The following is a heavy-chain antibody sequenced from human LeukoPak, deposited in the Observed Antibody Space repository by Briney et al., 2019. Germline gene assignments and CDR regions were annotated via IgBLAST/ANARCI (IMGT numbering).Heavy chain of an antibody. J-gene: IGHJ4*02. CDR2: IIPILGIA. Sequence: SVKVSCKASGGTFSSYTISWLRQAPGQGLEWMGRIIPILGIANYAQKFQGRVTITADKSTSTAYMELSSLRSEDTAVYYCTYCSSTSCYYYYWGQGTLVTVSS. CDR3: TYCSSTSCYYYY. CDR1: GGTFSSYT. V-gene: IGHV1-69*02. D-gene: IGHD2-2*01.